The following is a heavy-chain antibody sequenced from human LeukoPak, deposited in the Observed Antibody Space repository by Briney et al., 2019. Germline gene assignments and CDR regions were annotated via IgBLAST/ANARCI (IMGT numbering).Heavy chain of an antibody. D-gene: IGHD5-24*01. CDR1: GFTFSSYG. CDR2: ISYDGSNK. J-gene: IGHJ4*02. V-gene: IGHV3-30*18. CDR3: AKGGRMATIPN. Sequence: PGGSLRLSCAASGFTFSSYGMHWVRQAPGKGLEWVAVISYDGSNKYYADSVKGRFTISRDNSKNTLYLQMNSLRAEDTAVYYCAKGGRMATIPNWGQGTLVTVSS.